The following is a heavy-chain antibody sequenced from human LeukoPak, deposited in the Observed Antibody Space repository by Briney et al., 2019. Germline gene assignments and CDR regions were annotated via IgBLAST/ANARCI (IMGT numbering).Heavy chain of an antibody. Sequence: SETLSLTCTVSGGSISNYYWSWIRQPPGKGLEWIGYIYYTGSTNYNPSLKSRVTMSVDTSKNQFSLNLTSVTAADTAVYYCARGAGYSREVNFYHYMDVWGKGTTVTVSS. CDR3: ARGAGYSREVNFYHYMDV. V-gene: IGHV4-59*12. J-gene: IGHJ6*03. D-gene: IGHD1-26*01. CDR2: IYYTGST. CDR1: GGSISNYY.